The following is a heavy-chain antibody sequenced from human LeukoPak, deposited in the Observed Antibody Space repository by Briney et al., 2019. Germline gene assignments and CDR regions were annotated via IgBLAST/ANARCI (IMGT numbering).Heavy chain of an antibody. CDR1: GFTFSSYA. D-gene: IGHD3/OR15-3a*01. J-gene: IGHJ4*02. CDR3: AKVATWTYFDY. CDR2: ISGSGGST. Sequence: GGSLRLSCAASGFTFSSYATGWVRQAPGKGLEWVSAISGSGGSTYYADSVKGRFTISRDKSNNTLYLQMHSLGAEDTAVYYCAKVATWTYFDYWGQGTLVTVSS. V-gene: IGHV3-23*01.